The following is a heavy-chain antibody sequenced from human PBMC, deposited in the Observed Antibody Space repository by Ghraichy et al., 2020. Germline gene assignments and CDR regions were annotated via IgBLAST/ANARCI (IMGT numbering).Heavy chain of an antibody. Sequence: GGSLRLSCAASGFTFRNYEVNWVRQAPGKGLEWVSYISSSGSPVYYADSVKGRFTLSRDNAKNSVSLQMSSLRAEDTAIYYCARKCSSTSCGYDHGMDVWGHGPTVTVSS. CDR2: ISSSGSPV. D-gene: IGHD2-2*01. V-gene: IGHV3-48*03. CDR1: GFTFRNYE. J-gene: IGHJ6*02. CDR3: ARKCSSTSCGYDHGMDV.